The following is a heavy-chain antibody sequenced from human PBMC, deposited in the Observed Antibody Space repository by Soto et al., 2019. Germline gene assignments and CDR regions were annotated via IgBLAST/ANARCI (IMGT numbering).Heavy chain of an antibody. D-gene: IGHD2-2*01. J-gene: IGHJ5*02. CDR2: INAGNGNT. CDR3: ARDYPYCCSTSCYNWFDP. Sequence: ASVKVSCKASGYTFTSYAMHWVRQAPGQRLEWMGWINAGNGNTKYSQKFQGRVTITRDTSASTAYMELSSLRSEDTAVYYCARDYPYCCSTSCYNWFDPWGQGTLVTVSS. CDR1: GYTFTSYA. V-gene: IGHV1-3*01.